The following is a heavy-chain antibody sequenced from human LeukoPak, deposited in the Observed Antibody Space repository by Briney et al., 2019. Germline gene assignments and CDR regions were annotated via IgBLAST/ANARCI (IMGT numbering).Heavy chain of an antibody. CDR2: ITGGGSYT. D-gene: IGHD2-2*01. CDR3: ARVRGYCSGTSCSGNIYFDY. V-gene: IGHV3-23*01. J-gene: IGHJ4*02. Sequence: SGGSLRLSCAASGFTFSSYWMSWVRQAPGKGLEWVSAITGGGSYTYYASSMEGRFTISRDNSKSTLYLQMNSLRAEDTAFYYCARVRGYCSGTSCSGNIYFDYWGQGTLVTVSS. CDR1: GFTFSSYW.